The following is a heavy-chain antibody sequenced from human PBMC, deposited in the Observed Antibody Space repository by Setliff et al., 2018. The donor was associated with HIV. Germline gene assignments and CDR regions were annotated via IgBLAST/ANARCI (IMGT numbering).Heavy chain of an antibody. CDR3: ARVSSDAFDI. CDR1: GVSVRSGSYY. CDR2: LYYTDNT. D-gene: IGHD6-6*01. Sequence: NPSETLSLTCTVSGVSVRSGSYYWSWIRQPPGKGLEWIGYLYYTDNTNYNPSLKSLVTISVDTSKNQFSLKLSSVTVADTAVYYCARVSSDAFDIWGQGTVVTVSS. J-gene: IGHJ3*02. V-gene: IGHV4-61*01.